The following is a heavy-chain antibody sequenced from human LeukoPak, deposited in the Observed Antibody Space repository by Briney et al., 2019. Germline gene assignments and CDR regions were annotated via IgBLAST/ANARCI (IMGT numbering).Heavy chain of an antibody. Sequence: TSETLSLTCTVSGGSISSCYWSWIRQAAGKGLEWIGRIYTSGSTNYNPSLKSRVTMSVDTSNNQFSLKLSSVTAAATAVYYCARGRPIGRSLDYYYGMDVWGQGTTVTVSS. V-gene: IGHV4-4*07. CDR2: IYTSGST. CDR1: GGSISSCY. CDR3: ARGRPIGRSLDYYYGMDV. J-gene: IGHJ6*02.